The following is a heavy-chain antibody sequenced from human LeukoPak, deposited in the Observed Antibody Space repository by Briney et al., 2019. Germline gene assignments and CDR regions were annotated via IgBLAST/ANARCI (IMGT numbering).Heavy chain of an antibody. CDR3: ARETLVLRFLEWSGAFDI. D-gene: IGHD3-3*01. V-gene: IGHV1-18*01. J-gene: IGHJ3*02. Sequence: ASVKVSCKASGYTFTSYGISWVRQAPGQGLEWMGWISAYNGNTNYAQKLQGRVTMTTGTSTSTAYMELRSLRSDDTAVYYCARETLVLRFLEWSGAFDIWGQGTMVTVSS. CDR1: GYTFTSYG. CDR2: ISAYNGNT.